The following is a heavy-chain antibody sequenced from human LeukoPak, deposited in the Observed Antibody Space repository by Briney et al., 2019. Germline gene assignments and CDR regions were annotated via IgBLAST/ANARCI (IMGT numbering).Heavy chain of an antibody. CDR3: ARGRVPAAGD. D-gene: IGHD2-2*01. CDR1: GFTFSSYS. V-gene: IGHV3-48*01. CDR2: ISSSSSTI. J-gene: IGHJ4*02. Sequence: GGSLRLSCAASGFTFSSYSMNWVRQAPGEGLEWVSYISSSSSTIYYADSVKGRFTISRDNAKNSLYLQMNSLRAEDTAVYYCARGRVPAAGDWGQGTLVTVSS.